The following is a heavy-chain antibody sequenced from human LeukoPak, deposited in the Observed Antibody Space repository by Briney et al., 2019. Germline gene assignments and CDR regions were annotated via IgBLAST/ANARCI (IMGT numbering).Heavy chain of an antibody. Sequence: SETLSLTCTVSGGSISSSSYYWGWIRQPPGKGLEWIGSIYYSGSTYYNPSLKSRVTISVDTSKNQFSLKLSSVTAADTAVYYCATTLIANYYGSGSYYKGVWFDPWGQGTLVTVSS. V-gene: IGHV4-39*07. J-gene: IGHJ5*02. CDR3: ATTLIANYYGSGSYYKGVWFDP. CDR1: GGSISSSSYY. CDR2: IYYSGST. D-gene: IGHD3-10*01.